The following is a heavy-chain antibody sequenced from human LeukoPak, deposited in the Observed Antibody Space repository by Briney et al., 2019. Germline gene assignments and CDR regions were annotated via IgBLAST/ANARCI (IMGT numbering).Heavy chain of an antibody. J-gene: IGHJ4*02. Sequence: PGGSLRLSCAASGFTFSNAWMSWVRRAPGKGLEWVGRIKSKTDGGTTDYAAPVEGRFTISRDDSKNTLYLQMNSLKTEDTAVYYCTTGRNFINYFDYWGQGTLVTVSS. CDR2: IKSKTDGGTT. CDR3: TTGRNFINYFDY. D-gene: IGHD2/OR15-2a*01. CDR1: GFTFSNAW. V-gene: IGHV3-15*01.